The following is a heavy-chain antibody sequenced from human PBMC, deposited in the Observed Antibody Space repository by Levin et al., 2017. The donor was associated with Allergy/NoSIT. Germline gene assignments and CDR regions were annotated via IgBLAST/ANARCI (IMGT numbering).Heavy chain of an antibody. CDR2: VYSSGST. V-gene: IGHV4-59*01. D-gene: IGHD2-15*01. Sequence: SETLSLTCTVSGGSISSYYWNWIRQPPGKGLEWIGYVYSSGSTNYNPSLKSRVTISVDTSKNQFSLNLNSVTAADTAVYYCARDGCSGGSCYSGHNWFDPWGQGTLVTVSS. J-gene: IGHJ5*02. CDR1: GGSISSYY. CDR3: ARDGCSGGSCYSGHNWFDP.